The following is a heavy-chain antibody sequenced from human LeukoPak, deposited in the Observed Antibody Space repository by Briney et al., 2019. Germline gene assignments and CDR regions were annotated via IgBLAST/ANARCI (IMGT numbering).Heavy chain of an antibody. CDR2: INPNGGYT. D-gene: IGHD6-19*01. V-gene: IGHV1-46*01. J-gene: IGHJ3*01. CDR1: GYSFINYH. Sequence: GASVKVSCKASGYSFINYHLHWVRQAPGQGLEWMGIINPNGGYTNYAQKFRGRVTLTRDTSTSTVYMDLSSLISDDTAVYYCARRIAVEDAFDVWGQGTMVTISS. CDR3: ARRIAVEDAFDV.